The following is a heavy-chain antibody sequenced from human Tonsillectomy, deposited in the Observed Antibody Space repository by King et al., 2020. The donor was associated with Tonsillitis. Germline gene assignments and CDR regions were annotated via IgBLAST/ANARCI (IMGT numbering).Heavy chain of an antibody. D-gene: IGHD5-18*01. CDR2: INPNSGGT. CDR3: ARDLTPFRSYGYWL. Sequence: VQLVESGAEVKKPGASVKVSCKASGYTFTGYYMHWVRQAPGQGLEWMGWINPNSGGTNYAQKFQGRVTMTRDTSISTSYMELSRLRSDDTAVYYCARDLTPFRSYGYWLWGQGTMVTVSS. CDR1: GYTFTGYY. J-gene: IGHJ3*01. V-gene: IGHV1-2*02.